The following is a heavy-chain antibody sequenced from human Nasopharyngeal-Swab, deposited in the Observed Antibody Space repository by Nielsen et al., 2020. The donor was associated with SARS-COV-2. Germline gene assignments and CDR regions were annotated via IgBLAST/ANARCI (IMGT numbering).Heavy chain of an antibody. V-gene: IGHV3-30-3*01. J-gene: IGHJ6*03. CDR2: ISYDGSNK. D-gene: IGHD6-6*01. CDR1: GFTFSSYA. CDR3: ARDGYSSSSTWAYYYYYMDV. Sequence: GESLKISCADSGFTFSSYAMHWVRRAPGKGLEWVAVISYDGSNKYYADSVKGRFTISRDNSKNTLYLQMNSLRAEDTAVYYCARDGYSSSSTWAYYYYYMDVWGKGTTVTVSS.